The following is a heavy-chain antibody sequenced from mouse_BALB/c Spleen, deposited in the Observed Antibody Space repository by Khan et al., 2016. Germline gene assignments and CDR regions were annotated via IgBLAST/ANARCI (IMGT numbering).Heavy chain of an antibody. V-gene: IGHV4-2*02. D-gene: IGHD2-1*01. CDR2: MNPGSSTI. J-gene: IGHJ4*01. CDR3: ARHYYGNARDY. Sequence: VQLLESGGGLVQLGGSLNLSCAASGFDSSSYWTSRARQAPGKGQEWIAKMNPGSSTINYTLSLKVKFIISRDNDKNTLYLLMRKVRSEHTHLYYCARHYYGNARDYWGQGTSVTVSS. CDR1: GFDSSSYW.